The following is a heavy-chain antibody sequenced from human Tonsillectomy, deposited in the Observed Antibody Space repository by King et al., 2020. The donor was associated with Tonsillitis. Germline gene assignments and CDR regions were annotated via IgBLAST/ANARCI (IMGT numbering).Heavy chain of an antibody. V-gene: IGHV4-31*03. D-gene: IGHD4-17*01. CDR2: ISYSGNT. Sequence: QLQESGPGLVKPSQTLSLTCTVSGGSIASAGYYWSWIRQPPGKGLEWIGCISYSGNTFYAPSLKSRLTISLDTSKNQFSLKLSSVTAADTSVYYCASTAPPFYYYYMDVWGKGTTVTVSS. CDR1: GGSIASAGYY. J-gene: IGHJ6*03. CDR3: ASTAPPFYYYYMDV.